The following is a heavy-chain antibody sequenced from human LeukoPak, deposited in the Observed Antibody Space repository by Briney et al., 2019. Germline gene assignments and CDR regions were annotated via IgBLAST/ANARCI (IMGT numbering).Heavy chain of an antibody. CDR2: FYYSGST. CDR3: ARSTHDFWSGYYGY. Sequence: PSETLSLTCTVSGGSISRNSYYWVWIRQPPGKGLEWIGGFYYSGSTYYNPSLKSRVTISVDTSKNQFSLKLSSVTAADTAVYYCARSTHDFWSGYYGYWGQGTLVTVSS. D-gene: IGHD3-3*01. V-gene: IGHV4-39*07. J-gene: IGHJ4*02. CDR1: GGSISRNSYY.